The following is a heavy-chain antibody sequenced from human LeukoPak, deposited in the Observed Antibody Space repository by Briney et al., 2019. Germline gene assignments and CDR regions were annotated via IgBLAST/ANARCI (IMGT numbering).Heavy chain of an antibody. CDR1: GFTSSSYW. J-gene: IGHJ5*02. CDR3: ARRPPGFDP. Sequence: GGSLRLSCAASGFTSSSYWMHWVRQAPGKGLVWVSRINSDGRSTSYADSVKGRFTISRDNAKHTLYLQMNSLRAEGTAVYYCARRPPGFDPWGQGTLVTVSS. V-gene: IGHV3-74*01. CDR2: INSDGRST.